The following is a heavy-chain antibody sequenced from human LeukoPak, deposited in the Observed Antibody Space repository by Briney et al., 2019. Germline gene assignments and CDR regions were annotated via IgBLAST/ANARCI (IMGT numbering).Heavy chain of an antibody. Sequence: GGSLRLSCAASGFTFSSYSMNWVRQAPGKGLEWVSLISGDGGSTYYADSVKGRFTISRDNSKNSLYLQMNSLRTEDTALYYCAKDIRYDSSSWYPDYWGQGTLVTVSS. CDR1: GFTFSSYS. V-gene: IGHV3-43*02. CDR2: ISGDGGST. D-gene: IGHD6-13*01. J-gene: IGHJ4*02. CDR3: AKDIRYDSSSWYPDY.